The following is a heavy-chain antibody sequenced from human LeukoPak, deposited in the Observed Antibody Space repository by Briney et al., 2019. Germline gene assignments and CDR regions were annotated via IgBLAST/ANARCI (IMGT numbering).Heavy chain of an antibody. V-gene: IGHV1-2*02. CDR3: ARGEPSIAAAGYNWFDP. CDR2: INPNSGGT. CDR1: GYTFTGYY. D-gene: IGHD6-13*01. J-gene: IGHJ5*02. Sequence: GASVKVSCKASGYTFTGYYMHWVRQAPGQGLEWMGWINPNSGGTNYAQKFQGRVTMTRDTSISTAYMELSRLRSDDTAVYYCARGEPSIAAAGYNWFDPWGQGTLVTVSS.